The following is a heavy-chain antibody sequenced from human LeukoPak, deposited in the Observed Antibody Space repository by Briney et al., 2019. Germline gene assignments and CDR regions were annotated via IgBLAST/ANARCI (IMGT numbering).Heavy chain of an antibody. CDR3: ARDRYCSSTSCYAQNYYYYYGMDV. V-gene: IGHV1-18*01. D-gene: IGHD2-2*01. J-gene: IGHJ6*02. CDR2: ISVYNCNT. Sequence: ASVKVSCKASGYIFTSYGISWVRQAPGQGLEWMGWISVYNCNTNYAQKLQGRVTMTTDASTSTAYLELRSLRPDDTAVYYCARDRYCSSTSCYAQNYYYYYGMDVWGQGTTVTVSS. CDR1: GYIFTSYG.